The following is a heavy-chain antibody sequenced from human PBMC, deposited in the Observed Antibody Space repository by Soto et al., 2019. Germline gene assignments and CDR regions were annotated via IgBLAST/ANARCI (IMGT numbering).Heavy chain of an antibody. J-gene: IGHJ5*02. CDR2: IYYSGST. CDR3: ARVKEYNWFDP. Sequence: PSETLSLTCTVSGGSISSYYWSWIRQPPGKGLEWIGYIYYSGSTNYNPSLKSRVTISVDTSKNQFSLKLSSVTAADTAVYYCARVKEYNWFDPWGQGTLVTVSS. D-gene: IGHD3-10*01. V-gene: IGHV4-59*01. CDR1: GGSISSYY.